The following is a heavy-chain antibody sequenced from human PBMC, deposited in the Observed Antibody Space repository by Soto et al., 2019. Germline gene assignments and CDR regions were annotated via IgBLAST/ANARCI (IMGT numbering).Heavy chain of an antibody. Sequence: PGGSLRLSCSASGFTFSSYGMHWVRQAPGKGLEWVAVIWYDGSNKYYADSVKGRFTISRDNSKNTLYLQMNSLRAEDTAVYYCARGGNTMIVVVITDDYYYGMDVWGQGAQVTVSS. J-gene: IGHJ6*02. CDR1: GFTFSSYG. V-gene: IGHV3-33*01. CDR3: ARGGNTMIVVVITDDYYYGMDV. D-gene: IGHD3-22*01. CDR2: IWYDGSNK.